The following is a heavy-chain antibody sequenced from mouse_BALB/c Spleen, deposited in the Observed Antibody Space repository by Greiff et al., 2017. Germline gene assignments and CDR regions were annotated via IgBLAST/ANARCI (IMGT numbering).Heavy chain of an antibody. D-gene: IGHD2-4*01. Sequence: QVQLQQSGPELVRPGVSVKISCKGSGYTFTDYAMHWVKQSHAKSLEWIGVISTYYGNTNYNQKFKGKATMTVDKSSSTAYMELARLTSEDSAIYYCARAMITGAWFAYWGQGTLVTVSA. V-gene: IGHV1-67*01. CDR3: ARAMITGAWFAY. CDR2: ISTYYGNT. J-gene: IGHJ3*01. CDR1: GYTFTDYA.